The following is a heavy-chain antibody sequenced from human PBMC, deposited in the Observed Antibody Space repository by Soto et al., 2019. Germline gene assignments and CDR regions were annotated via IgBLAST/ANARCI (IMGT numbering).Heavy chain of an antibody. D-gene: IGHD4-17*01. V-gene: IGHV4-39*01. CDR2: IYYSGST. CDR3: ARSTVTTDDAFDI. J-gene: IGHJ3*02. Sequence: PSQTLSLTCTVSGGSISSSSYYWGWIRQPPGKGLEWIGSIYYSGSTYYNPSLKSRVTMSVDTSKNQFSLKLSSVTAADTAVYYCARSTVTTDDAFDIWGQGTMVTVSS. CDR1: GGSISSSSYY.